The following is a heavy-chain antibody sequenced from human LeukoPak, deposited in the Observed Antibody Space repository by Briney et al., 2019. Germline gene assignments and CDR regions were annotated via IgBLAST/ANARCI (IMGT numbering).Heavy chain of an antibody. V-gene: IGHV3-21*01. D-gene: IGHD5-12*01. CDR1: RFTFSSYT. J-gene: IGHJ4*02. Sequence: GGSLRLSCAASRFTFSSYTMTWVRQAPGKGLEWVSSISGGSVSIYYADSVKGRFTISRDNANNFVYLQLSSLRAEDTAVYYCAREGGGYDYWGQGTLVTVSS. CDR2: ISGGSVSI. CDR3: AREGGGYDY.